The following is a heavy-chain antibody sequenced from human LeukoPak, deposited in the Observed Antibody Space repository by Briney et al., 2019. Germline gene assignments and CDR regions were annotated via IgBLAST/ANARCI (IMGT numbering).Heavy chain of an antibody. J-gene: IGHJ4*02. Sequence: GGSLTLSCVASGLTFSNAWMNWVRQAPGKGLEWVSYITSSSSIIYYADPVKGRFTISRDNAKNTLYLQMNSLRAEDTAVYYCAKGDYGGHVDYWGQGALVTVSS. CDR1: GLTFSNAW. CDR3: AKGDYGGHVDY. CDR2: ITSSSSII. V-gene: IGHV3-48*04. D-gene: IGHD4-23*01.